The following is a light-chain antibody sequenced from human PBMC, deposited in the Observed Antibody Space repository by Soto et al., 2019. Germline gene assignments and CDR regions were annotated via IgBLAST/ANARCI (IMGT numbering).Light chain of an antibody. Sequence: DIVMTQSPDSLAVSLGERATINCKSSQSVLYSSNNKNYLAWYQQRPGQPPKLLIYWASTRESGVPDRFSGSGSGTDFTLHITRLQAEDVAVYYCQQYESTPPTFGQGTKLEIK. CDR2: WAS. V-gene: IGKV4-1*01. CDR3: QQYESTPPT. J-gene: IGKJ2*01. CDR1: QSVLYSSNNKNY.